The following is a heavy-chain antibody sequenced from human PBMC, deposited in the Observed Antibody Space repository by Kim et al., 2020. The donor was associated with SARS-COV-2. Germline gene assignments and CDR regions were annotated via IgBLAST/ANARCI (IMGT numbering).Heavy chain of an antibody. CDR1: GFTSSSYW. CDR2: ISRDGSST. D-gene: IGHD3-3*01. CDR3: ARASGFYAFDM. J-gene: IGHJ3*02. Sequence: GGSLRLSCAASGFTSSSYWMHWVRQAPGKGLVWVSRISRDGSSTHYADSVKGRFTISRDSAKNTLYLQMNSLRADDTAVYYCARASGFYAFDMWGQGTMVTVSS. V-gene: IGHV3-74*01.